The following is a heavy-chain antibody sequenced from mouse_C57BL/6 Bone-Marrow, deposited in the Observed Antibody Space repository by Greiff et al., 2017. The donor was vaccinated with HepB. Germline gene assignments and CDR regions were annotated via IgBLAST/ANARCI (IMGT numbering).Heavy chain of an antibody. J-gene: IGHJ2*01. D-gene: IGHD3-1*01. CDR3: ARRGARRGRRERYCDY. CDR1: GFSLTSYA. V-gene: IGHV2-9-1*01. CDR2: IWTGGGT. Sequence: VQGVESGPGLVAPSQSLSITCTVSGFSLTSYAISWVRQPPGKGLEWLGVIWTGGGTNYNSALKSRLSISKDNSKSQVFLKRNSLQTDDTARYYCARRGARRGRRERYCDYGGQGTTLTVSS.